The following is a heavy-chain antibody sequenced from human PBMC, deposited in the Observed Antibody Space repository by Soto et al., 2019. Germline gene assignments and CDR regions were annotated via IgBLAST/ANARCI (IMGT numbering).Heavy chain of an antibody. CDR2: IKSKTDGGTT. CDR3: TTGPNVLLWFGEPPTDY. J-gene: IGHJ4*02. Sequence: GGSLRLSCAASGFTFSNAWMNWVRQAPGKGLEWVGRIKSKTDGGTTDYAAPVKGRFTISRDDSKNTLYLQMNSLKTEDTAVYYCTTGPNVLLWFGEPPTDYSGQATLVTVSS. D-gene: IGHD3-10*01. CDR1: GFTFSNAW. V-gene: IGHV3-15*07.